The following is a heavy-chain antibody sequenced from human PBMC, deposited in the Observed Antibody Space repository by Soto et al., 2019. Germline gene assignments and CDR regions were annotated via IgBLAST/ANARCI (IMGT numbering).Heavy chain of an antibody. CDR3: ARDEVAAAGPWYFQL. CDR2: ISYDGSNK. J-gene: IGHJ1*01. D-gene: IGHD6-13*01. V-gene: IGHV3-30-3*01. Sequence: ESGGGVVQPGRSLRLSCAASGFTFSSYAMHWVRQAPGTGLEWVAVISYDGSNKYYADSVKGRFTISRDNSKNTLYLQMNSLRAEDTAVYYCARDEVAAAGPWYFQLWGQGTLVTVSS. CDR1: GFTFSSYA.